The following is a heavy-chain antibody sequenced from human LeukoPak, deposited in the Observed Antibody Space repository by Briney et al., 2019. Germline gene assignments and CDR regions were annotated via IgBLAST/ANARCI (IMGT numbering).Heavy chain of an antibody. CDR2: IYYSGST. CDR1: GGSFSGYY. CDR3: ARGYSRYFDY. D-gene: IGHD6-13*01. Sequence: SETLSLTCAVYGGSFSGYYWSWIRQPPGKGLEWIGYIYYSGSTNYNPSLKSRVTISVDTSKNQFSLKLSSVTAADTAVYYCARGYSRYFDYWGQGTLVTVSS. J-gene: IGHJ4*02. V-gene: IGHV4-59*01.